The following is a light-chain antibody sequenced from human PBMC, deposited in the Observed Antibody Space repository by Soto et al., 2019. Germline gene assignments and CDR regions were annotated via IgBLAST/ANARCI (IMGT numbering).Light chain of an antibody. V-gene: IGKV3-15*01. CDR1: QSVSSY. J-gene: IGKJ1*01. Sequence: IMMTQSLATLSVSPEEGATLSCRASQSVSSYLAWYHQKPGQAPRLLIYGASTRATGIPARFSGSGSGTEFTLTINCLQSEDFAVYYCQQDNNWPRTFGQGTKVDI. CDR3: QQDNNWPRT. CDR2: GAS.